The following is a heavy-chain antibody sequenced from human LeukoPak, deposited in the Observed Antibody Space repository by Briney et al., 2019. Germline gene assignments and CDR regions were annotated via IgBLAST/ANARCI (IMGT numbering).Heavy chain of an antibody. CDR2: IYYSGST. Sequence: SETLSLTCTVSGGSISSSSYSWGWIRQPPGKGLEWIGSIYYSGSTYYNPSLKSRVTISVDTSKNQFSLKLSSVTAADTAVYYCAHPDTAMENWGQGTLVTVSS. D-gene: IGHD5-18*01. CDR1: GGSISSSSYS. V-gene: IGHV4-39*01. J-gene: IGHJ4*02. CDR3: AHPDTAMEN.